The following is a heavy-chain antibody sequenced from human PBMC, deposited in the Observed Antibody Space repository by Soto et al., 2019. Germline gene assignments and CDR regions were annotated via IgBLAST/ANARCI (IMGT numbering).Heavy chain of an antibody. CDR1: GASVTLSNW. D-gene: IGHD2-15*01. Sequence: SETLSLTCTVSGASVTLSNWWTWIRQSPGRGLEWIGQAYHSGSTNYNPSLETRVTISVDTSKNQFSLNLSSVTVADTAMYYCARSKGGSGGFFHDAYEVWGQGTKVTVSS. CDR2: AYHSGST. CDR3: ARSKGGSGGFFHDAYEV. V-gene: IGHV4-4*02. J-gene: IGHJ3*01.